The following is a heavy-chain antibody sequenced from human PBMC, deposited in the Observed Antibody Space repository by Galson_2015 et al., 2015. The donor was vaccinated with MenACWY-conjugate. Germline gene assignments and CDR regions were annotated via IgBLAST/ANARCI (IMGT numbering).Heavy chain of an antibody. CDR2: INHSGST. D-gene: IGHD3-10*01. J-gene: IGHJ4*02. V-gene: IGHV4-34*01. Sequence: SETLSLTCAVYGGSFSGYYWSWIRQPPGKGLEWIGEINHSGSTNYNPSLKSRVTISVDTSKNQFSLKLSSVTAADAAVYYCARGQYGSGSYWGYWGQGTLVTVSS. CDR3: ARGQYGSGSYWGY. CDR1: GGSFSGYY.